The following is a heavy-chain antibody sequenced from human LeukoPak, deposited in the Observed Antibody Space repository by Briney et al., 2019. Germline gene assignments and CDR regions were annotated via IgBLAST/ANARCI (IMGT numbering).Heavy chain of an antibody. D-gene: IGHD2-2*02. CDR1: GGSISSYY. CDR3: ARDSNCSSTSCYRGYYYYMDV. Sequence: PSETLSLTCTVSGGSISSYYWSWIRQPAGKGLEWIGRIYTSGSTNYNPSLKSRVTMSVDTSKNQFSLKLSSVTAADTAVYYCARDSNCSSTSCYRGYYYYMDVWGKGTTVTVSS. CDR2: IYTSGST. J-gene: IGHJ6*03. V-gene: IGHV4-4*07.